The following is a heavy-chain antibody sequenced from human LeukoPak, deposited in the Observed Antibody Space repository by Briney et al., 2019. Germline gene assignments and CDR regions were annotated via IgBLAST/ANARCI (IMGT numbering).Heavy chain of an antibody. CDR3: ARAPSSITIFGVVLRPTPSFDP. CDR2: IIPIFGTA. CDR1: GGTFSSYA. V-gene: IGHV1-69*13. Sequence: SVKVSCKASGGTFSSYAISWVRQAPGQGLEWMGGIIPIFGTANYAQKFQGRVTITADESTSTAYMELSSLRSEDTAVYYCARAPSSITIFGVVLRPTPSFDPWGQGTLVTVSS. J-gene: IGHJ5*02. D-gene: IGHD3-3*01.